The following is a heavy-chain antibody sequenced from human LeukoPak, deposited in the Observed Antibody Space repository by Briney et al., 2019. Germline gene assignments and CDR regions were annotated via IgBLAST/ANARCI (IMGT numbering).Heavy chain of an antibody. CDR3: ARFYYDSSGYYPDY. CDR2: IYHSGST. Sequence: PSETLSLTCAVSGHSISSGYYWGWIRQPPGKELEWIGSIYHSGSTYYNPSLKSRVTISVDTSKNQFSLKLSSVTAADTAVYYCARFYYDSSGYYPDYWGQGTLVTVSS. V-gene: IGHV4-38-2*01. J-gene: IGHJ4*02. D-gene: IGHD3-22*01. CDR1: GHSISSGYY.